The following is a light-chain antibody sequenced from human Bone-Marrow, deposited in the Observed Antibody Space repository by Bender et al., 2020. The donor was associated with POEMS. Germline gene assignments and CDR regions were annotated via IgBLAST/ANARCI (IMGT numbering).Light chain of an antibody. CDR3: SSFTSGRTVL. CDR1: SSDVGSYNL. Sequence: QSALTQPASVSGSPGQSITISCTGTSSDVGSYNLVSWYRQYPGKAPELMIFDVSKRPSGVPDRFSGSKSGNTASLTISGLQSEDEALYYCSSFTSGRTVLFGGGTKLTVL. J-gene: IGLJ2*01. V-gene: IGLV2-14*02. CDR2: DVS.